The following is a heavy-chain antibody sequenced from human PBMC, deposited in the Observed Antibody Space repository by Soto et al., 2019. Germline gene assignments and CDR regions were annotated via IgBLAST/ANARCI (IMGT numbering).Heavy chain of an antibody. CDR2: IYSGGTT. V-gene: IGHV3-53*01. CDR1: GFSVTANY. Sequence: EVQVVESGGGLXQPGXXLRLSCEVSGFSVTANYMSWVRQAPGKGLEWVSVIYSGGTTYYVDSVKGRFSISRDISKNTLYLQMNSLRAEDTAVYYCHGNGYWGQGTLVTVSS. CDR3: HGNGY. J-gene: IGHJ4*02.